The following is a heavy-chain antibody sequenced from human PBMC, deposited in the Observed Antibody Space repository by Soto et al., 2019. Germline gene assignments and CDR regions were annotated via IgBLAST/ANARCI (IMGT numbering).Heavy chain of an antibody. CDR2: ISISSRTI. CDR1: GFTFRSYS. CDR3: ARDNVSARSFDT. J-gene: IGHJ5*02. Sequence: PWGSLSLSCAASGFTFRSYSMNWVRQAPGKGLEWVSYISISSRTIYYADSVKGRFTISRDDAKNSLYLQMNSLRDEDTSVYYSARDNVSARSFDTWGQGTLVTVSS. V-gene: IGHV3-48*02. D-gene: IGHD6-19*01.